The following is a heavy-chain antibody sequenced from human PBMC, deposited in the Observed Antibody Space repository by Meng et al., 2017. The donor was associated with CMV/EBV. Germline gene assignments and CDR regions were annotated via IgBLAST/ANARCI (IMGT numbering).Heavy chain of an antibody. D-gene: IGHD6-13*01. J-gene: IGHJ4*02. CDR3: ARGSHSSSWLN. Sequence: GESLKISCAASGFTFSSYWMSWVRQAPGKGLEWVANIKQDGSEKYYVDSVKGRFTISRDNAKNSLYLQMNSLRAEDTAVYYCARGSHSSSWLNWGQGTLVTVSS. CDR2: IKQDGSEK. V-gene: IGHV3-7*01. CDR1: GFTFSSYW.